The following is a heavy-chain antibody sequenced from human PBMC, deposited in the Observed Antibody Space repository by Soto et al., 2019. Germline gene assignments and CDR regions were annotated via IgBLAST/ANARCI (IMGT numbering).Heavy chain of an antibody. CDR2: ISSSSSTI. V-gene: IGHV3-48*02. CDR3: ARAIGPYIDHGDGIDY. D-gene: IGHD4-17*01. Sequence: GGSLRFSCAASGFTFSSYSMNWVRQAPGKGLEWVSYISSSSSTIYYADSVKGRFAISRDNAKNSLYLQMNSLRDEDTAVYYCARAIGPYIDHGDGIDYWGQGTLVTVSS. CDR1: GFTFSSYS. J-gene: IGHJ4*02.